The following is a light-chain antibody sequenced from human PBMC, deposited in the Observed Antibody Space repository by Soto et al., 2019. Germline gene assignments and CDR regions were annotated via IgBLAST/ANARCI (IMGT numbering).Light chain of an antibody. V-gene: IGLV2-18*02. CDR1: SSDVGSYNR. CDR3: SSYTSSSTYVV. Sequence: QSALTQPPSGSGSPGQSVTISCTGTSSDVGSYNRVSWYQQPPGTAPKLMIYEVSNRPSGVPDRFSGSKSGNTASLTISGLQAEDEADYYCSSYTSSSTYVVFGGGTQLTVL. CDR2: EVS. J-gene: IGLJ2*01.